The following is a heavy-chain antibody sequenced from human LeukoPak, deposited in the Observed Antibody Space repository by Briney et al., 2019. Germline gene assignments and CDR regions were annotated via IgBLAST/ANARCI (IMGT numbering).Heavy chain of an antibody. J-gene: IGHJ6*03. D-gene: IGHD6-19*01. V-gene: IGHV4-59*01. CDR3: ARAHGVAVAGKKYYMDV. CDR2: IYYSGST. Sequence: SETLSLTCTVSGGSISSYYWSWIRQPPGKGLEWIGYIYYSGSTNYNPSLKSRVTISVDTSKNQFSLRLSSVTAADTAVYYCARAHGVAVAGKKYYMDVWGKGTTVTVSS. CDR1: GGSISSYY.